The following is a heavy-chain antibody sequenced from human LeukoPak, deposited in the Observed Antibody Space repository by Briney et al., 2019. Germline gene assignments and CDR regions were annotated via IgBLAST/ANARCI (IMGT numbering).Heavy chain of an antibody. Sequence: PSETLSLTCTVSGGSISYYYWSWIRQPPGKGMEWNGYIHYSGSTNYNTSLKSRVTISVDTSQNQFSLKLSSVTAADTALYYCARERSPGSYYDAFDIWGQGTMVTVSS. V-gene: IGHV4-59*01. CDR2: IHYSGST. J-gene: IGHJ3*02. CDR1: GGSISYYY. D-gene: IGHD1-26*01. CDR3: ARERSPGSYYDAFDI.